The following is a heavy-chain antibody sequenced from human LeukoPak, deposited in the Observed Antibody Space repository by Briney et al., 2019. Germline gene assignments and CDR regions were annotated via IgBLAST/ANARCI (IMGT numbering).Heavy chain of an antibody. D-gene: IGHD6-13*01. V-gene: IGHV3-7*01. J-gene: IGHJ4*02. CDR2: IKQDGREK. Sequence: PGGSLRLSCAGSGFTFSSYWMSWIRQAPGKGPEWVANIKQDGREKHYVDSVKGRFTISRDNDKNSLYLQMNSLRADDTAIYYCTRDEAAATDWGQGALVTVSS. CDR1: GFTFSSYW. CDR3: TRDEAAATD.